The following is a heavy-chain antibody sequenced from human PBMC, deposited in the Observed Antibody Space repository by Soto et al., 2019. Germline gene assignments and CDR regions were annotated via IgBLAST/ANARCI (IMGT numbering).Heavy chain of an antibody. Sequence: ASVKVSCKASGGTFSSYTITWVRQAPGQGLEWMGGIIPIFGTANYAQKFQGRVTITADKSTSTAYMELSSLRSEDTAVYYCARGVYGSGSYYNTNFDYWGQGTLVTVSS. CDR1: GGTFSSYT. J-gene: IGHJ4*02. CDR2: IIPIFGTA. D-gene: IGHD3-10*01. CDR3: ARGVYGSGSYYNTNFDY. V-gene: IGHV1-69*06.